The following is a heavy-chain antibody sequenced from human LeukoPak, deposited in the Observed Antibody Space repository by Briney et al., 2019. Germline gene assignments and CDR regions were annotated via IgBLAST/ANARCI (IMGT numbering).Heavy chain of an antibody. Sequence: PGGSLRLSCAASGFTFSSYTIKWVRQAPGKGLEWVSEISGSGDNTYYADSVKGRFTISRDNSKNTLYLQMNSLRDEDTAVYYCAKAPITIFGVVPDYWGQGTLVTVSS. J-gene: IGHJ4*02. V-gene: IGHV3-23*01. D-gene: IGHD3-3*01. CDR3: AKAPITIFGVVPDY. CDR2: ISGSGDNT. CDR1: GFTFSSYT.